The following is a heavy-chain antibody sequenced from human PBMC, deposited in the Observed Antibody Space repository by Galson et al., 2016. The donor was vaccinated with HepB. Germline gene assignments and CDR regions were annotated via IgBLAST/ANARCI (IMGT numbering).Heavy chain of an antibody. Sequence: SVKVSCKASGYIFTSHYVHWVRQAPGQGLEWMGKINPSADNTEYTQKFQDRVTMTSDTSTNTVYMELNNLRSEDTAVYYCARGLSYGYYWEDWFDPWGQGTLVIVSS. J-gene: IGHJ5*02. D-gene: IGHD4-17*01. CDR2: INPSADNT. CDR3: ARGLSYGYYWEDWFDP. V-gene: IGHV1-46*03. CDR1: GYIFTSHY.